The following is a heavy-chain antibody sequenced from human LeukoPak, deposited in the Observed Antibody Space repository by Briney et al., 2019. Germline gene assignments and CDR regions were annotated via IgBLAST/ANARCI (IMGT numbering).Heavy chain of an antibody. D-gene: IGHD2/OR15-2a*01. Sequence: SGTLSLTCAVSGGSISSYYWSWIRQPPGKGLEWIGYIYYSGSTNYNPSLKSRVTISVDTSKNQFSLKLSSVTAADTAVYYCARDSPNIYNWFDPWGQGTLVTVSS. J-gene: IGHJ5*02. V-gene: IGHV4-59*01. CDR1: GGSISSYY. CDR3: ARDSPNIYNWFDP. CDR2: IYYSGST.